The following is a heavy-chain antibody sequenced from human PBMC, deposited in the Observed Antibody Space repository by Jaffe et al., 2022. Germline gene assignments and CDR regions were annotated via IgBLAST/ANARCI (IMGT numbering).Heavy chain of an antibody. J-gene: IGHJ4*02. V-gene: IGHV4-61*01. CDR2: IYYSGST. CDR1: GGSVISGSYY. D-gene: IGHD3-16*01. CDR3: ARDKNDYIWGSHPFDC. Sequence: QVQLQESGPGLVKPSETLSLTCTVSGGSVISGSYYWNWIRQPPGKGLEWIGSIYYSGSTIYNPSLKSRVNISVDTSNNEFSLKLSSVTAADTAVYYCARDKNDYIWGSHPFDCWGQGTLVTVSS.